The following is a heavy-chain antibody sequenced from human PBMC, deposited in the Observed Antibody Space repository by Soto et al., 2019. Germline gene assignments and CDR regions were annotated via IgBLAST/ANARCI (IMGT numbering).Heavy chain of an antibody. CDR2: IFHSGST. CDR1: GGSMRNVY. J-gene: IGHJ5*02. Sequence: SATLSLTCTVSGGSMRNVYWSWIRQPPGKRLEWIGFIFHSGSTNYNPSLKSRVTISVDTSKNQFSLKLSSVTAADTAVYYCARQLVLAWFDPWGQGTLVTVSS. V-gene: IGHV4-59*01. D-gene: IGHD6-13*01. CDR3: ARQLVLAWFDP.